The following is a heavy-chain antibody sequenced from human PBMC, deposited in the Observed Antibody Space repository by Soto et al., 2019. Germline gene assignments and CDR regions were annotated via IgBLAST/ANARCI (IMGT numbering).Heavy chain of an antibody. V-gene: IGHV4-59*01. J-gene: IGHJ4*02. D-gene: IGHD2-2*01. CDR3: ARALDSSAAPFDF. CDR1: GGSINNYY. Sequence: QVQLQESGPGLVKHSETLSLTCTVSGGSINNYYWSWIRQPPGKGLEWIGFIFYNGRTNYNPSLESRVTISLDTSKSQFSLKLNSVAAADTAVYYCARALDSSAAPFDFWGQGTLVTVSS. CDR2: IFYNGRT.